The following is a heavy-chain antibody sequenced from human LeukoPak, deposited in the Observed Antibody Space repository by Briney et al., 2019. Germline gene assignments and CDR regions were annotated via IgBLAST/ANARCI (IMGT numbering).Heavy chain of an antibody. V-gene: IGHV4-59*01. CDR3: ARAGGDNCSSTSCYTTDLVDYFDY. Sequence: SETLSLTCTVSGGSISSYYWSWIRQPPGKGLEWIGYIYYSGSTNYNPSLKSRVTISVDTSKNQFSLKLSSVTAADTAVYYCARAGGDNCSSTSCYTTDLVDYFDYWGQGTLVTVSS. J-gene: IGHJ4*02. CDR2: IYYSGST. CDR1: GGSISSYY. D-gene: IGHD2-2*02.